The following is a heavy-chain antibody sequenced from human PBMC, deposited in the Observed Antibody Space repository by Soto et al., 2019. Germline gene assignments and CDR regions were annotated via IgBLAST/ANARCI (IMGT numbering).Heavy chain of an antibody. D-gene: IGHD6-13*01. J-gene: IGHJ2*01. Sequence: QVQLGQSGAEVKKPGASVKVSCKASGYTFTSYDINWVRQATGQGLEWMGWMNPNSGNTVYAQKFQGRVTMTRNTSISTAYMELSSLRSEDTAVYYWARGNRVRSTWSLGWYFYLWGRGTLVIVSS. CDR2: MNPNSGNT. CDR1: GYTFTSYD. V-gene: IGHV1-8*01. CDR3: ARGNRVRSTWSLGWYFYL.